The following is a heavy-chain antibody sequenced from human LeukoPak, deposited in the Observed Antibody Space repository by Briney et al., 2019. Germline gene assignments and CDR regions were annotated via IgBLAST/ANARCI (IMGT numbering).Heavy chain of an antibody. CDR3: ARHYSLAV. D-gene: IGHD2-21*01. J-gene: IGHJ3*01. Sequence: SQTLSVTCAISGDSVSNNITAWNWLRQPPSRGLEWLGRIYYRSKWYNEYAESVQSRITINPDTSKNQFSLHLKSVTPEDTALYYCARHYSLAVWGQGTMVTVSS. CDR1: GDSVSNNITA. CDR2: IYYRSKWYN. V-gene: IGHV6-1*01.